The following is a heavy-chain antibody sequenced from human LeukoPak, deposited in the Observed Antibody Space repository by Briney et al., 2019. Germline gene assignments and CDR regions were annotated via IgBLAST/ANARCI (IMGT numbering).Heavy chain of an antibody. CDR1: GGSISSGGYY. CDR3: ASARYSYGYGIDY. V-gene: IGHV4-30-2*01. Sequence: SETLSLTCTVSGGSISSGGYYWSWIRQPPGKGLEWIGYIYHSGNTYYNPSLKSRVTISVDRSKNQFSLKLSSVTAADTAVYYCASARYSYGYGIDYWGQGTLVTVSS. J-gene: IGHJ4*02. D-gene: IGHD5-18*01. CDR2: IYHSGNT.